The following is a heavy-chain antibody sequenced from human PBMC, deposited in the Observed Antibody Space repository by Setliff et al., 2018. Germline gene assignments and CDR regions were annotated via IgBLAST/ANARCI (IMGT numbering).Heavy chain of an antibody. D-gene: IGHD4-4*01. CDR2: INPSGGST. Sequence: ASVKVSCKASGYSFTNYYIHWVRQAPGQGLEWVGIINPSGGSTSYAQKFQGRVTMTRDTSTSTVYMELSSLRSEDTAMYFCAKSGDYSNRGHFDCWGQGTLVTVSS. CDR1: GYSFTNYY. CDR3: AKSGDYSNRGHFDC. V-gene: IGHV1-46*03. J-gene: IGHJ4*02.